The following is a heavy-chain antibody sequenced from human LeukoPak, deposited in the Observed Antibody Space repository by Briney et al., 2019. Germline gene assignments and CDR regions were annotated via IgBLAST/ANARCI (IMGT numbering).Heavy chain of an antibody. CDR1: EFIFSDYW. CDR3: AKASNVDYGTGSGDY. J-gene: IGHJ4*02. V-gene: IGHV3-23*01. CDR2: IDGSGGVT. Sequence: GGSLRLSCVASEFIFSDYWMSWVRQAPGKGLEWVSSIDGSGGVTYYADSVRGRFTVSRDNSKNTLYLQMNSLRTEDTAIYFCAKASNVDYGTGSGDYWGQGTLVTVSS. D-gene: IGHD4-17*01.